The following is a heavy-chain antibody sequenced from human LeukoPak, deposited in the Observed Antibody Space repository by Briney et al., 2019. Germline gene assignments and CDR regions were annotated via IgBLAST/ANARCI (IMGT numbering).Heavy chain of an antibody. D-gene: IGHD3-10*01. CDR3: AKLTGSPYYFDY. CDR1: GFAFGSEA. Sequence: PGGSLRLSCAVSGFAFGSEAMSWVRQSPARGPEWVASISPGGGTTYYADYVKGRFTISRDNSKNTLYLQMNSLRAEDTAVYYCAKLTGSPYYFDYWGQGTLVTVSS. V-gene: IGHV3-23*01. CDR2: ISPGGGTT. J-gene: IGHJ4*02.